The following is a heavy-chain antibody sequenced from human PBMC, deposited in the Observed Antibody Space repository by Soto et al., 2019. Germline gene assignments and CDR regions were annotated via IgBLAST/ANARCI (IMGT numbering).Heavy chain of an antibody. V-gene: IGHV2-5*02. Sequence: QITLKESGPTLVKPTQTLTLTCTFSGFSLSTTGVGVGWIRQPPGKALEWLALIYWDDDKRQSPSLKSRLTITGDTSKSQVVLTLTNMDPVDTATSYCVHSFYDLSGPFLFDYWGQGNLVTVSS. J-gene: IGHJ4*02. D-gene: IGHD3-22*01. CDR1: GFSLSTTGVG. CDR2: IYWDDDK. CDR3: VHSFYDLSGPFLFDY.